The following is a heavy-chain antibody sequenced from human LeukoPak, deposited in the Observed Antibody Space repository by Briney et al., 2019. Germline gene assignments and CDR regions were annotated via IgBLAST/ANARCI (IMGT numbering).Heavy chain of an antibody. V-gene: IGHV3-53*01. CDR1: GFTVSSNY. Sequence: GGSLRLSCAASGFTVSSNYMSWVRQAPGKGLELVSVMYNTGSTYYADSVKGRFTVSRDNPKNTVYLQMSSLRADDTAIYYCAKGPRQQLVTRFDNWGQGTLVTVSS. J-gene: IGHJ4*02. CDR3: AKGPRQQLVTRFDN. CDR2: MYNTGST. D-gene: IGHD6-13*01.